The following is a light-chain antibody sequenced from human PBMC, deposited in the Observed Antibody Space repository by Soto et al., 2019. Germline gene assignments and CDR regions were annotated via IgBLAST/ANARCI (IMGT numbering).Light chain of an antibody. Sequence: DIQMTQSPSSLSASVGDRVTITCRASQSISNYLNWYQQKPGKAPKLLMYAASSLQSGVPSRFSGGGSGTDFTLTISSLQPEDFATYYCQPSYSTPRTFGQGTKVEI. J-gene: IGKJ1*01. CDR2: AAS. V-gene: IGKV1-39*01. CDR3: QPSYSTPRT. CDR1: QSISNY.